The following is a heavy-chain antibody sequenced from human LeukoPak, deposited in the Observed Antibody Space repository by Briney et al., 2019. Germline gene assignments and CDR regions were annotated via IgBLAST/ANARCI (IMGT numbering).Heavy chain of an antibody. J-gene: IGHJ4*02. D-gene: IGHD5-18*01. CDR2: INHSGST. V-gene: IGHV4-34*01. CDR1: GGSFSGYY. CDR3: ARIEDVTRGYNHAYYFDY. Sequence: SETLSLTCAVYGGSFSGYYWSWIRQPPGKGLEWIGEINHSGSTNYNPSLKSRVTISVDTSKNQFSLKLSSVTAADTAVYYCARIEDVTRGYNHAYYFDYWGQGTLVTVSS.